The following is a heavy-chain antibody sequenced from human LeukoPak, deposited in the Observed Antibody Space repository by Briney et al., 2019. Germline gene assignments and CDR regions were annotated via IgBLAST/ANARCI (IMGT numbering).Heavy chain of an antibody. J-gene: IGHJ3*02. D-gene: IGHD3-22*01. V-gene: IGHV4-59*01. CDR1: GGSISSYY. CDR2: IYYSGST. CDR3: ARSSAYYYDSSGETFDI. Sequence: NSSETLSLTCTVSGGSISSYYWSWIRQPPGKGLEWIGYIYYSGSTNYNPSLKSRVTISVDTSKNQFSLKLSSVTAADTAVYYCARSSAYYYDSSGETFDIWGQGTMVTVSS.